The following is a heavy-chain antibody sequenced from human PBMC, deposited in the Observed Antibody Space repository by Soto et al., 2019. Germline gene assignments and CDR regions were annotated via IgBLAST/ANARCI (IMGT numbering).Heavy chain of an antibody. CDR1: GYAFTSYG. CDR2: ISAYNGHT. V-gene: IGHV1-18*04. D-gene: IGHD1-26*01. J-gene: IGHJ5*02. Sequence: QVQLVKSGPEVKKPGASVKISCKASGYAFTSYGFSWVRQAPGQGLEWMGWISAYNGHTHYAQNLQGRVTMTTDTSPTTAYMELRSLRSDATAFYYCAIHQTTLWEVRPPRSWAQETLVTVSS. CDR3: AIHQTTLWEVRPPRS.